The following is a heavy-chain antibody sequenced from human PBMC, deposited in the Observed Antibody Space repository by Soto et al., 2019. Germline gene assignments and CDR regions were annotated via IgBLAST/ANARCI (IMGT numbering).Heavy chain of an antibody. V-gene: IGHV1-18*01. CDR3: ARINDFWSGWGWFDP. CDR1: GYTFTSYG. D-gene: IGHD3-3*01. Sequence: ASVKVSCKASGYTFTSYGISWVRQAPGQGLEWMGWISAYNGNTNYAQKLQGRVTMTTDTSTSTAYMELRSLRSDDTAVYYCARINDFWSGWGWFDPWGQGTLVTVSS. J-gene: IGHJ5*02. CDR2: ISAYNGNT.